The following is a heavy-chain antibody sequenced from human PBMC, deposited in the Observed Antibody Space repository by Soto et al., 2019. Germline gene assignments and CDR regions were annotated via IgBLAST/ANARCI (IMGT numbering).Heavy chain of an antibody. Sequence: QVQLVESGGGVVQPGRSLRLSCAASGFTFSSYGMHWVRQAPGKGLEWVAVISSDGSNKYYADSVKGRFTISRDNSKNTLYLQMNSLRAEDTAVYYCAKERYSSGWYSLSAFDIWGQGTMVTVSS. D-gene: IGHD6-19*01. CDR2: ISSDGSNK. CDR1: GFTFSSYG. CDR3: AKERYSSGWYSLSAFDI. V-gene: IGHV3-30*18. J-gene: IGHJ3*02.